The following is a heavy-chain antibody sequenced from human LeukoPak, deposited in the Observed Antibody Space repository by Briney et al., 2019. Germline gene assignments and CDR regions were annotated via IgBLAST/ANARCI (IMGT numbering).Heavy chain of an antibody. CDR3: ARVDPYSSGWKNAFDI. CDR2: IYYSGST. CDR1: GGSISSYY. V-gene: IGHV4-59*01. Sequence: SETLSLTCTVSGGSISSYYWSWIRQPPGKGLEWIGYIYYSGSTNYNPSLKSRVTISVDTSKNQFSLKLSSVTAADTAVYYCARVDPYSSGWKNAFDIWGQGTMVTVSS. D-gene: IGHD6-19*01. J-gene: IGHJ3*02.